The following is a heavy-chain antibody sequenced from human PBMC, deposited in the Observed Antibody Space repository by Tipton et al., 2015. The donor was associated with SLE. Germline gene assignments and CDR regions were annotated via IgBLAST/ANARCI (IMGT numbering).Heavy chain of an antibody. CDR1: GGTFSSYA. D-gene: IGHD5/OR15-5a*01. Sequence: QLVQSGAEVKKPGSSVKVSCKASGGTFSSYAISWVRQAPGQGLEWMGWMNTNNGNTGYAQMLQGRVTMTTDTSTSTAYMELRSLRSDDTAVYYCARCLKPYYMDVWGKGTTVTVSS. V-gene: IGHV1-18*01. J-gene: IGHJ6*03. CDR3: ARCLKPYYMDV. CDR2: MNTNNGNT.